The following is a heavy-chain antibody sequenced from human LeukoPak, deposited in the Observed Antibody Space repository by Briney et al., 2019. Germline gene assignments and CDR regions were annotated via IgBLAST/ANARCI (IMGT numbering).Heavy chain of an antibody. D-gene: IGHD3-10*01. CDR2: MNPNSGNT. V-gene: IGHV1-8*01. CDR3: ATDIGSYSSPYTFDY. Sequence: RASVKVSCNASGYTFTSYDINWVRQATGQGLEWMGWMNPNSGNTGYAQKFQGRVTMTRNTSISTAYMELSSLRSEDTAVYYCATDIGSYSSPYTFDYWGQGTLVTVSS. J-gene: IGHJ4*02. CDR1: GYTFTSYD.